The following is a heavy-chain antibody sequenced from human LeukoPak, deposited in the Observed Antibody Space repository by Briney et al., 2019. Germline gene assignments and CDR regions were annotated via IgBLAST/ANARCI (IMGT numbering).Heavy chain of an antibody. V-gene: IGHV4-38-2*02. D-gene: IGHD5-18*01. Sequence: SETLSLTCTVSGYSISSTYYWGWIRQPPGKGLEWIGNIHHSGSTYYNPSLKSRVTISVDTSKNQFSLKLSSVTAADTAVYYCARDGRIQLWLKGFYFDYWGQGTLVTVSS. CDR1: GYSISSTYY. J-gene: IGHJ4*02. CDR2: IHHSGST. CDR3: ARDGRIQLWLKGFYFDY.